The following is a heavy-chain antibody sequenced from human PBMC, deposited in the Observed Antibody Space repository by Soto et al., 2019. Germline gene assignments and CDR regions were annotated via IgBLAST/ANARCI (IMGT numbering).Heavy chain of an antibody. Sequence: SETLSLTCAIYDGSFSVYYCIWIRQSPGEGLEWIGEINHSGSTNYNPSLKSRVTMSVDASKNQFSLKLSSVTAADTAVYYCARDRTRRGACDIWGQWTTVTVSS. CDR1: DGSFSVYY. CDR2: INHSGST. J-gene: IGHJ3*02. CDR3: ARDRTRRGACDI. V-gene: IGHV4-34*01.